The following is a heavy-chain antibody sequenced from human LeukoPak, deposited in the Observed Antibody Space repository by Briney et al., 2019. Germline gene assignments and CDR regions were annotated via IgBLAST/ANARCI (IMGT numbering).Heavy chain of an antibody. V-gene: IGHV1-2*02. Sequence: ASVKVSCKASGYSFTAFSIHWVRPAPGQGLEWMGWIHPRSGETNYAYKFKGRVTMTRDTSISTAYMDLGSLGSDDTAVYYCARDGEYGTGSYYRGCFDYWGQGILVTVSS. CDR1: GYSFTAFS. CDR3: ARDGEYGTGSYYRGCFDY. CDR2: IHPRSGET. J-gene: IGHJ4*02. D-gene: IGHD3-10*01.